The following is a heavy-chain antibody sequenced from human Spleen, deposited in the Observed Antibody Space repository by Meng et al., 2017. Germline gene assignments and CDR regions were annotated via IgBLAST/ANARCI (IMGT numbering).Heavy chain of an antibody. Sequence: QLQLQESGPGLVKPSETLSLTCTVSGGSISRSGYYWGWIRQPPGKGLEWIGSVYYSGTTYYNPSLKSRVTISVDTSKNQFSLKLSSVTAADTAVYYCARDFPRYSNSWGYFDYWGQGTLVTVSS. V-gene: IGHV4-39*07. D-gene: IGHD6-13*01. J-gene: IGHJ4*02. CDR3: ARDFPRYSNSWGYFDY. CDR2: VYYSGTT. CDR1: GGSISRSGYY.